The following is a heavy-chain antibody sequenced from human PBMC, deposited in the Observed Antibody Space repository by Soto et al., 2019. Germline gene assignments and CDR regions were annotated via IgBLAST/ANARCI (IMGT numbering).Heavy chain of an antibody. CDR2: ISAYNGNT. J-gene: IGHJ6*03. D-gene: IGHD3-3*01. CDR3: ARENTYYDFWSGSAPPYYYYMDV. Sequence: GASVKVSCKASGYTFTSYGISWVRQAPGQGLEWMGWISAYNGNTNYAQKLQGRVTMTTNTSTSTAYMELSSLRSEDTAVYYCARENTYYDFWSGSAPPYYYYMDVWGKGTTVTVSS. V-gene: IGHV1-18*01. CDR1: GYTFTSYG.